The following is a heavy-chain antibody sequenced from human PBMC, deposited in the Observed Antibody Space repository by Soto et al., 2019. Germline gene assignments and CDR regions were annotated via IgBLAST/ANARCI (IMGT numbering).Heavy chain of an antibody. J-gene: IGHJ3*02. Sequence: QVLLQESGPGLVKPSQTLSLTCTVSGASISSGGYYWTWIRQPPGKGLEWIGNIDYSGNTFYNPSLKSRVSISADTSKNQFSLNLISVTAADTAMYYCSRAVSNAFDIWGQGSMVTVSS. CDR3: SRAVSNAFDI. D-gene: IGHD4-4*01. CDR1: GASISSGGYY. V-gene: IGHV4-31*03. CDR2: IDYSGNT.